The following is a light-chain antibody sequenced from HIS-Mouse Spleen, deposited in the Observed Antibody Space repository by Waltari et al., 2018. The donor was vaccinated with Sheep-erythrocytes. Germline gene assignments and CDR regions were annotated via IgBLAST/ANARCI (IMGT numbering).Light chain of an antibody. CDR3: QAWDSSTAV. CDR2: QDS. Sequence: SYELTQPPSVSVSPGQTASITCSGDKMGEKYACWYQQKPGQSPVLVIYQDSKRPSGIPERFSSSNSGNTATLTISGTQAMDEADYYCQAWDSSTAVFGGGTKLTVL. V-gene: IGLV3-1*01. J-gene: IGLJ2*01. CDR1: KMGEKY.